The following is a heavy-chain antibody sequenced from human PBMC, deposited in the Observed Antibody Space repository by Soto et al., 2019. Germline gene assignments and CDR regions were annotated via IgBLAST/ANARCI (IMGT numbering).Heavy chain of an antibody. D-gene: IGHD6-13*01. CDR2: ISGSGGST. J-gene: IGHJ4*02. CDR1: GFTFSSYA. V-gene: IGHV3-23*01. Sequence: SLRLSCAASGFTFSSYAMSWVRQAPGKGLEWVSAISGSGGSTYYADSVKGRFTISRDNSKNTLYLQMNSLRAEDTAVYYCARAYSSSWYFTFGYWGQGTLVTVSS. CDR3: ARAYSSSWYFTFGY.